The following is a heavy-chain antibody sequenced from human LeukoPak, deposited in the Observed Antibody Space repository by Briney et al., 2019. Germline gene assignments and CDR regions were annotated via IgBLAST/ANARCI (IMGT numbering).Heavy chain of an antibody. Sequence: GRSLRLSCAASGFTFSSYAMHWVRQAPGKGLEWVAFIRYDGSNKYYADSVKGRFTISRDNSKNTLYLQMNSLRAEDTAVYYCAKVNCSSTSCYSHFDYWGQGTLVTVSS. CDR2: IRYDGSNK. CDR3: AKVNCSSTSCYSHFDY. D-gene: IGHD2-2*02. CDR1: GFTFSSYA. V-gene: IGHV3-30*02. J-gene: IGHJ4*02.